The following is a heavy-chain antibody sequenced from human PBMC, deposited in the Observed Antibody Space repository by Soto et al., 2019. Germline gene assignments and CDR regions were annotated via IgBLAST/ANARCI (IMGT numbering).Heavy chain of an antibody. D-gene: IGHD6-19*01. Sequence: VQLVESGGGGVQPGRSLRLSCAASGFTFSDYAMHWVRQAPGKGLEWVAVVSHDGRNTHYADSVKGRFTISRDSSKNTISLEMTSLGAEDTAFYYCAKGGRQLLVTSDVNYWGQGALVTVSS. CDR1: GFTFSDYA. J-gene: IGHJ4*02. CDR2: VSHDGRNT. V-gene: IGHV3-30*18. CDR3: AKGGRQLLVTSDVNY.